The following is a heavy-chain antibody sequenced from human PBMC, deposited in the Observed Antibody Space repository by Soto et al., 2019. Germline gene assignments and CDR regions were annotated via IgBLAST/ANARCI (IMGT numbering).Heavy chain of an antibody. J-gene: IGHJ4*02. CDR3: ARGLASDGA. Sequence: QVQLVQSGAEVKKPGASVKVSCTASGYTFTHYAIHWVRHAPGQRLEWMGFINAGSGNTKYSQTFQGRLTFTKDTTASTANMDLSSQRSEDTAIYYCARGLASDGAWGQGTLVTVSS. D-gene: IGHD2-8*01. CDR2: INAGSGNT. CDR1: GYTFTHYA. V-gene: IGHV1-3*01.